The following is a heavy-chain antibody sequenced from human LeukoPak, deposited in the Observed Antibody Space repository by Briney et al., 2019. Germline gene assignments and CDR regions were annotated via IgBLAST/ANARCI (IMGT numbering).Heavy chain of an antibody. CDR2: INLGGST. CDR1: GGSFDGYS. V-gene: IGHV4-34*01. J-gene: IGHJ6*03. CDR3: ARSNYYYYMDV. Sequence: PSETLSLTCAIYGGSFDGYSWSWIRQSPGEGLEWIGEINLGGSTNYNPSLKSRVTISVDTSKNQFSLKLSSVTAADTAVYYCARSNYYYYMDVWGKGTTVTVSS.